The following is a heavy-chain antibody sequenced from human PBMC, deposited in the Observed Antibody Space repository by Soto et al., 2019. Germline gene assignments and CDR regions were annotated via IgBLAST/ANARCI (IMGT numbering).Heavy chain of an antibody. D-gene: IGHD3-22*01. J-gene: IGHJ4*02. CDR1: GNTVTSYA. Sequence: ASVKVSCKASGNTVTSYAMHWVRQAPGQRLEWMGWINAGNGNTNYAQNFQGRVTITADESTSTAYMELSSLRSEDTAVYYCARVGSSYYDSSAPEAGDYWGQGTLATVSS. CDR2: INAGNGNT. V-gene: IGHV1-3*01. CDR3: ARVGSSYYDSSAPEAGDY.